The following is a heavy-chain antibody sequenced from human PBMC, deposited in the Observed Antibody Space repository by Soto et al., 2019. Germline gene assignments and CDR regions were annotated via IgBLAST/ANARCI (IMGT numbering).Heavy chain of an antibody. Sequence: GGSLRLSCAASGFTFSSYSMNWVRQAPGKGLGWVSTIGSSTSYTYYADSVKGRFTISRDNARNSLYLQMNSLRAEDTAVYYCTRDHSSSRSFDYWGQGTMVTVSS. CDR1: GFTFSSYS. CDR2: IGSSTSYT. V-gene: IGHV3-21*03. J-gene: IGHJ4*02. D-gene: IGHD6-6*01. CDR3: TRDHSSSRSFDY.